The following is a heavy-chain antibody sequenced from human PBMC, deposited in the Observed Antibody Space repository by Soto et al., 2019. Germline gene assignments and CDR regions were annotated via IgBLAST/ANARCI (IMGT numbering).Heavy chain of an antibody. Sequence: QLQLQESGPGLVKPSETLSLTCTVSGDSVTISDYYWGWIRQPPGMGLECIGSIHYSGSTYYTPSLKSRVTISGDTSKKQFSLKLISVTAADAAVYYCAAHDSGGYYAEYWGQGTLVTVSA. J-gene: IGHJ4*02. V-gene: IGHV4-39*01. D-gene: IGHD3-22*01. CDR2: IHYSGST. CDR1: GDSVTISDYY. CDR3: AAHDSGGYYAEY.